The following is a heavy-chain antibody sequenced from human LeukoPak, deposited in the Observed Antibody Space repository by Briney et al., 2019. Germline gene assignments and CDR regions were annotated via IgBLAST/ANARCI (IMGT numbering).Heavy chain of an antibody. J-gene: IGHJ3*01. Sequence: PSETLSLTCTVSRGSLNSYYWSWIRQSPGKGLEWIGYVYYGGITNCSPSLKSRLIISLDTSKSQVSLRLSSVTVADTAIYYCATLGDFEFWVQGKMVTVSS. CDR2: VYYGGIT. CDR3: ATLGDFEF. D-gene: IGHD2-21*01. V-gene: IGHV4-59*01. CDR1: RGSLNSYY.